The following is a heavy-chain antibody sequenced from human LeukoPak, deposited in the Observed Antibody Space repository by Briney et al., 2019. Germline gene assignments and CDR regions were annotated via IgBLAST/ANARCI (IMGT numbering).Heavy chain of an antibody. Sequence: SGGSLRLSCAASGFTFSSYWMSWVRQAPGKGLEWVANIKQDGSEKYYVDSVKGRFTISRDNAKNSLYLQMNSLRAEDTAVYYCAKAKGDIHYNWFDPWGQGTLVTVSS. V-gene: IGHV3-7*03. CDR2: IKQDGSEK. CDR3: AKAKGDIHYNWFDP. D-gene: IGHD2-15*01. CDR1: GFTFSSYW. J-gene: IGHJ5*02.